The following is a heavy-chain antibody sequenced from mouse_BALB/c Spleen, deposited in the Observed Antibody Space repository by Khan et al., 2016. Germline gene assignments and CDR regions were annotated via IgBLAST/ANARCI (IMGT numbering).Heavy chain of an antibody. D-gene: IGHD2-14*01. CDR3: ARDRYDWYFDV. CDR2: IRNKVNGYTT. J-gene: IGHJ1*01. Sequence: EGELVEAGGGLVQPGGSLRLSCSTSGFTFTDYYMSWVRQPPGKALEWLGFIRNKVNGYTTEYSASVKGRFTISRDNTQSILYLQMNTLGAKDSATYYCARDRYDWYFDVWGAGTTVTVSS. CDR1: GFTFTDYY. V-gene: IGHV7-3*02.